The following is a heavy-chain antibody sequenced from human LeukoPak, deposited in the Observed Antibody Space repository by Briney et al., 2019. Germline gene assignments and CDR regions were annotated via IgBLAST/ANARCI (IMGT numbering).Heavy chain of an antibody. Sequence: GGSLRLSCAASGFTFSSYAMRWVRQAPGKGLEWVAAISGSGGSTYYAHSVKGRSTISRDHSKNTLYLQMKSLGAEETAVYYCAKAPKKVAVPRGDAFDIWGQGTMVTVSS. D-gene: IGHD6-19*01. V-gene: IGHV3-23*01. CDR3: AKAPKKVAVPRGDAFDI. J-gene: IGHJ3*02. CDR1: GFTFSSYA. CDR2: ISGSGGST.